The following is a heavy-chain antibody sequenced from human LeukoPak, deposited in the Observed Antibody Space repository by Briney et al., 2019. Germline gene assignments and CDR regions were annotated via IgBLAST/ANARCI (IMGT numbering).Heavy chain of an antibody. CDR1: GGSISSYY. CDR2: IYYSGST. Sequence: PSETLSLTCTVSGGSISSYYWSWIRQPPGKGLEWIGYIYYSGSTNYNPSLKSRVTISVDTSKNQSSLKLSSVTAADTAVYYCARGGNYYGSGSYDYWGQGTLVTVSS. D-gene: IGHD3-10*01. J-gene: IGHJ4*02. CDR3: ARGGNYYGSGSYDY. V-gene: IGHV4-59*01.